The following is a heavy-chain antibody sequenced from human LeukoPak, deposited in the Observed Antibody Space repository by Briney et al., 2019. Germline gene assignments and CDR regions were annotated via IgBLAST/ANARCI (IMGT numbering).Heavy chain of an antibody. J-gene: IGHJ6*03. CDR3: ARGGTWAKGHYYYYYMDV. CDR1: GDSISSNSAA. Sequence: SQTLSLTCAISGDSISSNSAAWNWIRQSPSRGLEWLGRAYYRSKWYNDYAVSVKSRITINPDTSKNQFSLQLNSVTPEDTAVYYCARGGTWAKGHYYYYYMDVWGKGTTVTVSS. CDR2: AYYRSKWYN. V-gene: IGHV6-1*01. D-gene: IGHD1-1*01.